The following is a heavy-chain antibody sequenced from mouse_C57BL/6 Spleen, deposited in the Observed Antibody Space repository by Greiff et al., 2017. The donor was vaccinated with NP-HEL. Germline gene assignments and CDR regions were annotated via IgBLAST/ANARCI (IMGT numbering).Heavy chain of an antibody. CDR2: INPGSGGT. CDR3: ARSTGTGAMDY. V-gene: IGHV1-54*01. J-gene: IGHJ4*01. D-gene: IGHD4-1*01. CDR1: GYAFTNYL. Sequence: VKLQQSGAELVRPGTSVKVSCKASGYAFTNYLIEWVKQRPGQGLEWIGVINPGSGGTNYNEKFKGKATLTADKSSSTAYMQLSSLTSEDSAVYFCARSTGTGAMDYWGQGTSVTVSS.